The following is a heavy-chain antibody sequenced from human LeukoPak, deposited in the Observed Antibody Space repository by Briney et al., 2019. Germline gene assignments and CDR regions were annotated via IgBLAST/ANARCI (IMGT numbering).Heavy chain of an antibody. D-gene: IGHD6-19*01. Sequence: AGGSLRLSCAASGFTFTNYAMHWVRQAPGKGLEWVAVISYDETNKYYEDSVKGRFTISRDNSKNTLYLQMNSLRAEDTAVYYCARVLQWLADYWGQGTLVTVSS. CDR2: ISYDETNK. CDR1: GFTFTNYA. J-gene: IGHJ4*02. V-gene: IGHV3-30*04. CDR3: ARVLQWLADY.